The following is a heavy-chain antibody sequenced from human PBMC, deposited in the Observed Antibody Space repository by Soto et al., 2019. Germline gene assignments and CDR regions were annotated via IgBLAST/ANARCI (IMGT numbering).Heavy chain of an antibody. CDR2: IWYDGSNT. D-gene: IGHD4-17*01. Sequence: QVQLVESGGGVVQPGRSLRLSCAASGFAFSGYAMHWVRQAPGKGLEWVAIIWYDGSNTYYADSVKGRFTISRDNSKNIVYLQMNSLRAEDTAVYYCARDLKTRHCDYWGQGTLVTVSS. CDR3: ARDLKTRHCDY. V-gene: IGHV3-33*01. J-gene: IGHJ4*02. CDR1: GFAFSGYA.